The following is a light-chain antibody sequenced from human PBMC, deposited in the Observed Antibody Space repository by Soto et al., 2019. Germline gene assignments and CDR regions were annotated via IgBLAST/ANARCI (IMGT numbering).Light chain of an antibody. V-gene: IGLV2-14*01. J-gene: IGLJ2*01. CDR2: EVN. CDR3: SSFSSITREV. Sequence: QSALTQPASVSGSPGQSITIFCTGTRTDLGTYDYVSWYQQHPGNAPKLIIFEVNNRPSGVSHRFSGSKSGNTASLTISGLQTEDEADYYCSSFSSITREVFGGGTKLTVL. CDR1: RTDLGTYDY.